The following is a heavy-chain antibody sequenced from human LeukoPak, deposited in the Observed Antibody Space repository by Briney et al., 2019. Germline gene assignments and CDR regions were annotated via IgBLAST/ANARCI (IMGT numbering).Heavy chain of an antibody. CDR1: GFTFDDYG. J-gene: IGHJ4*02. Sequence: GGSLRLSCAASGFTFDDYGMHWVRQAPGKGLEWVAVISYDGSNKYYADSVKGRFTTSRDNSKNTLYLQMNSLRAEDTAVYYCAKEGVVGATDLDYFDYWGQGTLVTVSS. V-gene: IGHV3-30*18. D-gene: IGHD1-26*01. CDR2: ISYDGSNK. CDR3: AKEGVVGATDLDYFDY.